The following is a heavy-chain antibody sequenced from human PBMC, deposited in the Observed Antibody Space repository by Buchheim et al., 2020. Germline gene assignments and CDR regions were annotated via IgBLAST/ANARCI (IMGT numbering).Heavy chain of an antibody. CDR1: GGSISSYY. V-gene: IGHV4-59*01. Sequence: QVQLQESGPGLVKPSETLSLTCTVSGGSISSYYWSWIRQPPGKGLEWIGYIYYSGSTNYNPSLKSPVTISVDTSKKPFSLQLSSVTAADTAVYYCASTPLGSSSLYFDYWGQGTL. J-gene: IGHJ4*02. CDR2: IYYSGST. D-gene: IGHD6-13*01. CDR3: ASTPLGSSSLYFDY.